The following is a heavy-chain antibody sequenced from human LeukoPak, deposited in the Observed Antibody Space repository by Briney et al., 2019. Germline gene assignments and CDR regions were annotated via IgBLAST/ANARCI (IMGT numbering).Heavy chain of an antibody. CDR1: GYTFTSYA. Sequence: ASVKVSCTASGYTFTSYAMHWVRQAPGQRLEWMGWINAGNGNTKYSQKFQGRVTITRDTSASTAYMELSRLRSDDTAVYYCARGGLWFGELQFNDWGQGTLVTVSS. D-gene: IGHD3-10*01. CDR2: INAGNGNT. V-gene: IGHV1-3*01. J-gene: IGHJ4*02. CDR3: ARGGLWFGELQFND.